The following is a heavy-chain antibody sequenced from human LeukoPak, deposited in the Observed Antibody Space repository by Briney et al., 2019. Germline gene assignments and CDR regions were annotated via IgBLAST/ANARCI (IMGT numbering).Heavy chain of an antibody. D-gene: IGHD2-15*01. Sequence: SETLSLTCTVSGVSISSYYWSWIRQPPGKGLEWIGYIYYSGSTNYNPSLKSRVIISVDTSKNQFSLKLNSVTAADTAVYYCARVDGSCSGGSCPSGNWFDPWGQGTLVTVSS. CDR3: ARVDGSCSGGSCPSGNWFDP. CDR1: GVSISSYY. J-gene: IGHJ5*02. V-gene: IGHV4-59*08. CDR2: IYYSGST.